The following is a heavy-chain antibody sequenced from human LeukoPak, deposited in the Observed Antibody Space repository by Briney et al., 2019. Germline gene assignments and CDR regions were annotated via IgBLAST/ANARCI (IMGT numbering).Heavy chain of an antibody. Sequence: PSQTLSLTCTVSGGSISSGGYYWSWIRQHPGKGLEWIGYIYYSGSTYYNPSPKSRVTISVDTSKNQFSLKLSSVTAADTAVYYCARDSPEGYDSSGYYTSYYYGMDVWGQETTVTVSS. CDR2: IYYSGST. J-gene: IGHJ6*02. CDR3: ARDSPEGYDSSGYYTSYYYGMDV. V-gene: IGHV4-31*03. D-gene: IGHD3-22*01. CDR1: GGSISSGGYY.